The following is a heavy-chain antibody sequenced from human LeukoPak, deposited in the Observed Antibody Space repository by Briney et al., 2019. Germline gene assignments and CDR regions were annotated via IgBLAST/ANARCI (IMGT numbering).Heavy chain of an antibody. D-gene: IGHD3-22*01. V-gene: IGHV3-30-3*01. J-gene: IGHJ4*02. CDR1: GFTFSGYP. CDR3: AREGSSGYYPY. CDR2: ISYDGSNK. Sequence: GKSLRLSCAASGFTFSGYPIHWVRQAPGKGLEWVAVISYDGSNKYYADSVKGRFTISRDNSKNTLYLQMNSLRAEDTAVYYCAREGSSGYYPYWGQGILVTVSS.